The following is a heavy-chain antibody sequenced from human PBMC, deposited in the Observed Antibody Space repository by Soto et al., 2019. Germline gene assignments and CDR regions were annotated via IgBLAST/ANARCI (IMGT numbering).Heavy chain of an antibody. J-gene: IGHJ4*02. CDR2: ISGSGGST. V-gene: IGHV3-23*01. CDR3: AKVWFHLDYYFDY. CDR1: GFTFSSYA. D-gene: IGHD3-10*01. Sequence: EVQLLESGGGLVQPGGSLRLSCAASGFTFSSYAMSWVRQAPGKGLEWVSAISGSGGSTYYADSVNGRFTISRDNSKNTLYLQMTSLRAEDTAVYYCAKVWFHLDYYFDYWGQGTLVTVSS.